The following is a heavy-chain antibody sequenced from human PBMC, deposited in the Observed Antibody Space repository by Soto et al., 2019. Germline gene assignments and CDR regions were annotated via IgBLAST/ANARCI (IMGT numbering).Heavy chain of an antibody. D-gene: IGHD3-3*01. J-gene: IGHJ4*02. CDR2: MSGNGDYT. Sequence: GGSLRLSCAASGFTFNTHAMSWVRQAPGKGLEWVTAMSGNGDYTYFADSVKGRFTISRDNSKNMLYLEMNGLRADDTAVYYCAKDFGVVIGYFDYWGQGTLVTVSS. CDR3: AKDFGVVIGYFDY. V-gene: IGHV3-23*01. CDR1: GFTFNTHA.